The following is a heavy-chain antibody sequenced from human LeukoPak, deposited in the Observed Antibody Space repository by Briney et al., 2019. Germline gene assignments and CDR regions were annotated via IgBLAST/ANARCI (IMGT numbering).Heavy chain of an antibody. Sequence: SETLSLTCTVSGGSISSYYWSWIRQPPGKGLEWIGYVYYTGSTNYNPSLKSRVTISVDTSKNQFSLKLSSVTATDTAVYYCARDRYGDHYYYYGMDVWGQGTTVTVSS. CDR3: ARDRYGDHYYYYGMDV. V-gene: IGHV4-59*01. CDR2: VYYTGST. CDR1: GGSISSYY. D-gene: IGHD4-17*01. J-gene: IGHJ6*02.